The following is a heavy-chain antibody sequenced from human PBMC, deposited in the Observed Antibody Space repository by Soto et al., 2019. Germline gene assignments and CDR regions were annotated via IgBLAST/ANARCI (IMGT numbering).Heavy chain of an antibody. J-gene: IGHJ6*03. CDR2: ISGSGGST. CDR1: GFTFSSYA. D-gene: IGHD3-10*01. V-gene: IGHV3-23*01. CDR3: AKFEPVDITIVRGFLYYYYYMDV. Sequence: GGSLRLSCAASGFTFSSYAMSWVRQAPGKGLEWVSAISGSGGSTYYADSVKGRFTISRDNSKNTLYLQMNSLRAEDTAVYYCAKFEPVDITIVRGFLYYYYYMDVWGKGTTVTVSS.